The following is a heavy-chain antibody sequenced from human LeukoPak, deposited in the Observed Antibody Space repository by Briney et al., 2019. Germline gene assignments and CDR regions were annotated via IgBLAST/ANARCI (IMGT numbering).Heavy chain of an antibody. CDR1: GFTFSSYW. V-gene: IGHV3-7*01. J-gene: IGHJ4*02. D-gene: IGHD2-21*02. CDR3: ARQYCGGDCSVDY. CDR2: IKQDGSEK. Sequence: PGGSLRLSCAASGFTFSSYWMSWVRQAPGKGLEWVANIKQDGSEKYYVDSVKGRFTISRDNAKNSLYLQMNSLRAEDTAVYYCARQYCGGDCSVDYWGQGTLVTVSS.